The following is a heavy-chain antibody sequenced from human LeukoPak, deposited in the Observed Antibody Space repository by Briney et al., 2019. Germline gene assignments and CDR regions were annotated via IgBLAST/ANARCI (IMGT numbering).Heavy chain of an antibody. CDR3: ARERYDYTPNYFDY. V-gene: IGHV3-33*01. CDR2: IWYDGSNQ. Sequence: GGSLRLSCAASGFTFSRYDMHWVRQAPGKGLEWVTLIWYDGSNQYYADSVKGRFTISRDNSKNTLYLQMNSLRAEDTAVYYCARERYDYTPNYFDYWGQGTLVTVSS. D-gene: IGHD5-12*01. J-gene: IGHJ4*02. CDR1: GFTFSRYD.